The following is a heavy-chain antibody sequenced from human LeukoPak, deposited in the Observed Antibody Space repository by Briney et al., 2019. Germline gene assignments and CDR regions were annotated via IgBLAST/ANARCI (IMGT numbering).Heavy chain of an antibody. V-gene: IGHV3-53*01. J-gene: IGHJ3*02. CDR1: GFTVSSNY. CDR3: ARSPLGYSGYARRPDAFDI. Sequence: GGSLRPSCAASGFTVSSNYMSWVRQAPGKGLEWVSVIYSGGSTYYADSAKGRFTISRDNSKNTLYLQMKSLRVEDTAVYYCARSPLGYSGYARRPDAFDIWGQGTMFTVSS. D-gene: IGHD5-12*01. CDR2: IYSGGST.